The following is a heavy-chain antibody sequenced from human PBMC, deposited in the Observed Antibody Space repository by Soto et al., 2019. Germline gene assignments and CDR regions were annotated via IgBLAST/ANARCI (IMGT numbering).Heavy chain of an antibody. D-gene: IGHD1-26*01. Sequence: GASVKVSCKASGYTFTSYAMHWVRQAPGQRLEWMGWINAGNGNTKYSQKFQGRVTITRDTSASTAYMELSSLRSEDTAVYYCAFDDGQVGPKYYFDYWGQGTLVTVSS. J-gene: IGHJ4*02. CDR1: GYTFTSYA. V-gene: IGHV1-3*01. CDR3: AFDDGQVGPKYYFDY. CDR2: INAGNGNT.